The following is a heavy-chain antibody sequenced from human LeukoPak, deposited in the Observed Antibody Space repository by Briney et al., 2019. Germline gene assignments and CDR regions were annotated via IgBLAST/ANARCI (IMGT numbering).Heavy chain of an antibody. CDR1: GFTFSNYA. CDR2: ISGSGGSA. J-gene: IGHJ6*02. D-gene: IGHD2-15*01. V-gene: IGHV3-23*01. CDR3: ARDVGTLVAGEGYYYYGMDV. Sequence: GGSLRLSCAASGFTFSNYATSWVRQAPGKGLEWVSAISGSGGSAYYADSVKGRFTISRDNSKKTLYLQMNSLRAEDTAVYYCARDVGTLVAGEGYYYYGMDVWGQGTTVTVSS.